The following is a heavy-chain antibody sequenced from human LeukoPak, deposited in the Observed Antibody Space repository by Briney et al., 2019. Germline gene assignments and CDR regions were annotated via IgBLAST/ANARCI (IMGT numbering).Heavy chain of an antibody. CDR1: GGSINSYY. CDR3: ARHGGWAFDI. J-gene: IGHJ3*02. Sequence: SETLSLTCTVSGGSINSYYWSWIRQPPGKGLEWIGYIYYSGSTNYNPSLKSRVTISVDTSKNQFSLKLSSVTAADTAVYYCARHGGWAFDIWGQGTMVTVSS. V-gene: IGHV4-59*08. D-gene: IGHD6-19*01. CDR2: IYYSGST.